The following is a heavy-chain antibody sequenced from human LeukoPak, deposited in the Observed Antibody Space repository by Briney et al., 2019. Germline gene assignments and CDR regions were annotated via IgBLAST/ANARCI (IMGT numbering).Heavy chain of an antibody. Sequence: GGSLRLSCAASGFTFSSYAMHWGRQAPGKGLEYGSAISSNGGSTYYANSVKGRFTISRDNSKNTLYLQMGSLRAEDMAVYYCARGDFYPDYWGQGTLVTVSS. J-gene: IGHJ4*02. CDR2: ISSNGGST. CDR1: GFTFSSYA. V-gene: IGHV3-64*01. D-gene: IGHD2/OR15-2a*01. CDR3: ARGDFYPDY.